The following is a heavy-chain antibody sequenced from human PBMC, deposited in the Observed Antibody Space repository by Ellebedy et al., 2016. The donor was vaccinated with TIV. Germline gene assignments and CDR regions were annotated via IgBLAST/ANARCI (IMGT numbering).Heavy chain of an antibody. CDR1: GFSFSNAW. CDR2: LKSEADGGTT. V-gene: IGHV3-15*07. Sequence: PGGSLRLSCTASGFSFSNAWMNWVRQAPGKGLEWVGRLKSEADGGTTEYADPVKGRFTISRDDSRSTFYLQMNSLETEDTAVYYCARDSCSPPGCHYYYNGMDVWGQGTTVTVSS. J-gene: IGHJ6*02. CDR3: ARDSCSPPGCHYYYNGMDV. D-gene: IGHD2-15*01.